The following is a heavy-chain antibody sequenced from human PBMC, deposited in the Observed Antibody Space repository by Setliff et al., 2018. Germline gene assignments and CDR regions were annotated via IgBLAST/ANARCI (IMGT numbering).Heavy chain of an antibody. Sequence: ASVKVSCKASGYTFTSYGISWVRQAPGQGLEWMGWISAYNGNTNYAQKLQGRVTMTTDTSTSTAYMELRSLRSDDKAVYYCARERGGGGLDYYYYGMDVWGQGTTVTVS. J-gene: IGHJ6*02. CDR2: ISAYNGNT. V-gene: IGHV1-18*01. CDR3: ARERGGGGLDYYYYGMDV. CDR1: GYTFTSYG. D-gene: IGHD3-10*01.